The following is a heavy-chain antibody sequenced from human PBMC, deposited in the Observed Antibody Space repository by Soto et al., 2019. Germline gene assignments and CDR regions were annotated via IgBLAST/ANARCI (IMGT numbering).Heavy chain of an antibody. CDR3: ARGPHYYDSSGYYDFDY. Sequence: TSETLSLTCSVSGGSISSGGYYWSWIRQHPGKGLEWIGYIYYSGSTYYNPSLKSRVTISVDTSKNQFSLKLSSVTAADTAVYYCARGPHYYDSSGYYDFDYWGQGTLVTVPQ. V-gene: IGHV4-31*03. J-gene: IGHJ4*02. D-gene: IGHD3-22*01. CDR1: GGSISSGGYY. CDR2: IYYSGST.